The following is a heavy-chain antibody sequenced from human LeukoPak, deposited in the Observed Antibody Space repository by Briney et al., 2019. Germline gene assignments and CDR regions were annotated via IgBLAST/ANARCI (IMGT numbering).Heavy chain of an antibody. D-gene: IGHD2-8*02. CDR2: ISDIGSI. CDR1: GGSIGSYY. CDR3: AGHHPRNTVDF. Sequence: SETLSLTCTVSGGSIGSYYWSWIRQPPGKGLEWIAYISDIGSINYNPSLKSRVTISLDTSKNQLSLKLRSVTAADKAVYYCAGHHPRNTVDFWGQGTLVTVSS. V-gene: IGHV4-59*08. J-gene: IGHJ4*02.